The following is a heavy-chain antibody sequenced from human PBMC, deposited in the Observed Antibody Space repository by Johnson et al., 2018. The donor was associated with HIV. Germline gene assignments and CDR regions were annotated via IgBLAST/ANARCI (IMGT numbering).Heavy chain of an antibody. CDR1: GFAFSGYA. J-gene: IGHJ3*02. Sequence: QVKLVESGGGVVQPGRSLRLSCAASGFAFSGYAMHWVRQAPGKGLEWVAFISSDGNNKYHADSVKGRFTISRDNSKNTLYLQMNSLRAEDSAVYFCASGGRTYYNFWSGYSDAFDIWGQGTMVTVSS. CDR3: ASGGRTYYNFWSGYSDAFDI. CDR2: ISSDGNNK. V-gene: IGHV3-30-3*01. D-gene: IGHD3-3*01.